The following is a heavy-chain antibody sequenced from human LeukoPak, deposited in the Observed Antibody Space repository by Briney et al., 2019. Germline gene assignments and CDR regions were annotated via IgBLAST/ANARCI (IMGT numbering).Heavy chain of an antibody. V-gene: IGHV3-49*04. D-gene: IGHD2-8*02. J-gene: IGHJ4*02. CDR3: TRDDHVTLV. Sequence: GGSLRLSCTASGFTFGDHSMSWVRQAPGKGLEGVGFIAQERFGGTPQCAASVRARVTISRDDYKGVAYLQLNSLKIEATGLYYCTRDDHVTLVWGQGNLVTVSS. CDR2: IAQERFGGTP. CDR1: GFTFGDHS.